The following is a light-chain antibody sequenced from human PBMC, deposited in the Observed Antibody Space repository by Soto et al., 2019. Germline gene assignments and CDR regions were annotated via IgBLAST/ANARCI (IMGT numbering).Light chain of an antibody. J-gene: IGLJ1*01. Sequence: QSVLTQPASVSGSPGQSITISCTGTSSDVGGHEFVSWYQQHPGKAPQLIIYEVSDRPSGVSSRFSGSKSGNTASLTISGLQAEEEADYYCSSFTTTTTLYIFGTGTKVTVL. CDR2: EVS. CDR3: SSFTTTTTLYI. CDR1: SSDVGGHEF. V-gene: IGLV2-14*01.